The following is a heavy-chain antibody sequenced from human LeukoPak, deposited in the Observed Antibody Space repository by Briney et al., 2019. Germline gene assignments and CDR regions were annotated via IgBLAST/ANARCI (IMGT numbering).Heavy chain of an antibody. CDR2: IYYSGST. Sequence: SETLSLTCTVSGDSISSGSSYWGWIRQPPGKGLEWIGSIYYSGSTYYNPSLKSRVTISVDTSKNQFSLKLSSVTAADTAVYYCASPTPDCSGGSCYSSDAFDIWGQGTMVTVSS. CDR1: GDSISSGSSY. CDR3: ASPTPDCSGGSCYSSDAFDI. V-gene: IGHV4-39*01. J-gene: IGHJ3*02. D-gene: IGHD2-15*01.